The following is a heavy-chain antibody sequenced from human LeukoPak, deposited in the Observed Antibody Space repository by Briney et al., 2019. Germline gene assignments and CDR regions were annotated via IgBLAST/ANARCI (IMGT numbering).Heavy chain of an antibody. CDR3: TSDSSGYHPDAFDI. CDR1: GFTFGDYA. D-gene: IGHD3-22*01. J-gene: IGHJ3*02. Sequence: PGGSLRLSCTASGFTFGDYAMSWVHQAPGKGLEWVGFIRSKAYGGTTEYAASVKGRFTISRDDSKSIAYLQMNSLKTEDTAVYYCTSDSSGYHPDAFDIWGQGTMVTVSS. V-gene: IGHV3-49*04. CDR2: IRSKAYGGTT.